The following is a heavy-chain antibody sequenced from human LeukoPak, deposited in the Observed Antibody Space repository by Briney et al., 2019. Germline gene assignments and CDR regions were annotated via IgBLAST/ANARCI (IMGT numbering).Heavy chain of an antibody. CDR1: GFTFSSYA. Sequence: GGSLRLSCAASGFTFSSYAMHWVRQAPGKGLEWVAVISYDGSNKYYADSVKGRFTISRDNTENTLYLQMNSLRAEDTAVYYCARERPPDYYGSGSYYFDYWGQGTLVTVSS. CDR3: ARERPPDYYGSGSYYFDY. V-gene: IGHV3-30*04. CDR2: ISYDGSNK. D-gene: IGHD3-10*01. J-gene: IGHJ4*02.